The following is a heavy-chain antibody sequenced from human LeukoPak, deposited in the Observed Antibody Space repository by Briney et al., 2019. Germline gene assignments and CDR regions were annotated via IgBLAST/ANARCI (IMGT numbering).Heavy chain of an antibody. CDR3: ARELGYCSSTSCEDAFDI. D-gene: IGHD2-2*01. V-gene: IGHV1-18*01. J-gene: IGHJ3*02. CDR1: GYTFTSYG. Sequence: ASVKVSCKASGYTFTSYGISWVRQAPGQGLEWMGWISAYNGNTNYAQKLQGRVTMTTDTSTSTAYMELRSLRSDDTAVYYCARELGYCSSTSCEDAFDIWGQGTMVTVSS. CDR2: ISAYNGNT.